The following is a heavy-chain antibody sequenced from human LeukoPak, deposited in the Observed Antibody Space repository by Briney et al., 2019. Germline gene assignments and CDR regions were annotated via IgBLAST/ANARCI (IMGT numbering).Heavy chain of an antibody. Sequence: GASVKVSCKASGYTFTGYYMHWVRQAPGQGLEWMGWINPNGGGTNYAQRFQGRVTVTRDTSISTAYMELSRLRSDDTAVYYCARDDYYDSSGYPQFDYWGQGTLVTVSS. V-gene: IGHV1-2*02. CDR2: INPNGGGT. CDR1: GYTFTGYY. D-gene: IGHD3-22*01. CDR3: ARDDYYDSSGYPQFDY. J-gene: IGHJ4*02.